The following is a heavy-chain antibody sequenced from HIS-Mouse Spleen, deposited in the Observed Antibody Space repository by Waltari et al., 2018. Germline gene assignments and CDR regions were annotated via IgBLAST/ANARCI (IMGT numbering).Heavy chain of an antibody. J-gene: IGHJ2*01. CDR1: GGSISSSSYY. CDR2: IYYSGST. D-gene: IGHD6-13*01. V-gene: IGHV4-39*07. Sequence: QLQLQESGPGLVKPSETLSLTCTVSGGSISSSSYYWGWIRQPPGKGLEWSVSIYYSGSTYYNPSLKSRVTISVDTSKNQFSLKLSSVTAADTAVYYCAREIPYSSSWYDWYFDLWGRGTLVTVSS. CDR3: AREIPYSSSWYDWYFDL.